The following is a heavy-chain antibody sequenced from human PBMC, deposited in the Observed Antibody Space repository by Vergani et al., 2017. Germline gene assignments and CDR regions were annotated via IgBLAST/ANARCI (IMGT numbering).Heavy chain of an antibody. CDR1: GFTVSSNY. CDR3: ARGTAAEYYYYYCYMDV. J-gene: IGHJ6*03. V-gene: IGHV3-53*01. D-gene: IGHD6-13*01. Sequence: EVQLVESGGGLIQPGGSLRLSCAASGFTVSSNYMSWVRQAPGKGLEWVSVIYSGGSTYYADSVKGRFTISRDNSKNTLYLHMNSLRAEDTAVYYCARGTAAEYYYYYCYMDVWGKGTTVTVSS. CDR2: IYSGGST.